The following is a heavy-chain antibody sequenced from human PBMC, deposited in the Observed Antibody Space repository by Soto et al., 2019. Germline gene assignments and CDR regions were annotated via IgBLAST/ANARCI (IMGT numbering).Heavy chain of an antibody. CDR3: ARGPGGGYSYGGPYDSSGHHVGFDY. D-gene: IGHD5-18*01. J-gene: IGHJ4*02. V-gene: IGHV4-34*01. CDR2: INHSGST. Sequence: QVQLQQWGAGLLKPSETLSLTCAVYGGSFSGYYWSWIRQPPGKGLEWIGEINHSGSTNYNPSLKSRVTISVDTSKNQFSLKLSSVTAADTAVYYCARGPGGGYSYGGPYDSSGHHVGFDYWGQGTLVTVSS. CDR1: GGSFSGYY.